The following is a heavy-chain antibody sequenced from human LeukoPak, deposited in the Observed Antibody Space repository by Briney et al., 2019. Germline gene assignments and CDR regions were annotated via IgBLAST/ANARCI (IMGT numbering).Heavy chain of an antibody. CDR2: IGPYNGNT. CDR3: ARSVAGQGY. CDR1: GYAFTGFD. D-gene: IGHD6-19*01. V-gene: IGHV1-18*01. Sequence: ASVKVSCKASGYAFTGFDLNWVRQAPGQGLEWMGLIGPYNGNTNYAQKFQGRVTMTTDTSTNMAYMELTSLTSDDTAVYYCARSVAGQGYWGQGTLVTVSS. J-gene: IGHJ4*02.